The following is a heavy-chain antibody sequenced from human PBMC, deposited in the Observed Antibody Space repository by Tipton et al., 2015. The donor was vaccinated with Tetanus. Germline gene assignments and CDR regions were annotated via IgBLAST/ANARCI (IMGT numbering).Heavy chain of an antibody. Sequence: TLSLTCPVSGGSLFSGNFYWAWLRQPPGKGLEWIGQIYYNGNTYYLSSLKSRVTISADTSNNQFSLSLRSVTAADTAVYYCARQADNWFDPWGQGTLVTIS. CDR1: GGSLFSGNFY. CDR3: ARQADNWFDP. CDR2: IYYNGNT. D-gene: IGHD6-25*01. J-gene: IGHJ5*02. V-gene: IGHV4-39*01.